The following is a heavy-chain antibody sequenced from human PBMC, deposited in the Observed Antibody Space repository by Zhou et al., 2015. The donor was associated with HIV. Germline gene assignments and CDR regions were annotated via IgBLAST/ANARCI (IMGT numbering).Heavy chain of an antibody. V-gene: IGHV1-69*04. Sequence: QVQLVQSGAEVKKPGSSVKVSCQASGGPFNSYSINWVRQAPGHALEWMGGIIPILRIPNYAETLQGRVTITADTSTNTVYMELSSLRSEDTAVYYCAGDSDVSGPIAFDHWGQGTLVTVSS. CDR1: GGPFNSYS. J-gene: IGHJ4*02. D-gene: IGHD3-16*01. CDR2: IIPILRIP. CDR3: AGDSDVSGPIAFDH.